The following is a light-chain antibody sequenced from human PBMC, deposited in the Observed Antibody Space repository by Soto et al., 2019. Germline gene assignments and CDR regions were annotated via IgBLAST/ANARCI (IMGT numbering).Light chain of an antibody. J-gene: IGKJ1*01. CDR3: MQALQTPRT. V-gene: IGKV2-28*01. CDR1: QSLLHPNGGTY. Sequence: DIVMTQSPLSLPVTPGEPASISCRSSQSLLHPNGGTYLEWYLQKPGQSPQLLIYLTSSRASGVPDRFTCSGSGTDFTLKIRRVEAEDVGVYYCMQALQTPRTFGRVTKVEIK. CDR2: LTS.